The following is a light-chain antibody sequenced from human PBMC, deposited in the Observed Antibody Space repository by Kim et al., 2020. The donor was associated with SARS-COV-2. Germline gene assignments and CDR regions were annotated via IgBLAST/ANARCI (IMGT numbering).Light chain of an antibody. CDR1: QPVSSN. J-gene: IGKJ1*01. CDR3: QQYSNWPLT. Sequence: SPGERAPLSCRTSQPVSSNFLAWYQQKPGQTPRLLIYDTSSRATGIPARFSGSGSGTEFTLTISTLQSEDFAVYYCQQYSNWPLTFGQGTKVDIK. V-gene: IGKV3D-15*01. CDR2: DTS.